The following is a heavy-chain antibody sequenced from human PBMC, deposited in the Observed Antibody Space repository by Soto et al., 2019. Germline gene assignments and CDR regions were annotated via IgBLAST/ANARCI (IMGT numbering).Heavy chain of an antibody. V-gene: IGHV4-31*03. CDR3: AREVNVPADADAFDI. CDR2: IHYRGSA. D-gene: IGHD2-2*01. J-gene: IGHJ3*02. Sequence: QVQLQESGPGLVKPSQTLSLTCTVSGGSISNNNYFWSWIRQHPGKGLEWIGHIHYRGSAYYNPSLSGRVTILVDTTKNQFSMKLSSVTAADTAMYYCAREVNVPADADAFDIWGQGTMVTVSS. CDR1: GGSISNNNYF.